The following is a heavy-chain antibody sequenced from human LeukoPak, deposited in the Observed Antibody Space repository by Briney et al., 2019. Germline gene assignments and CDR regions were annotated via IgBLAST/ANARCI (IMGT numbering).Heavy chain of an antibody. D-gene: IGHD5-18*01. CDR2: IIPIFGTA. J-gene: IGHJ3*02. CDR1: GGTFSSYA. CDR3: PRGYSYDAFDI. Sequence: SVKVSCKASGGTFSSYAISWVRQAPGQGLEWMGGIIPIFGTANHAQKFQGRVTITADESTSTAYMELSSLRSEDTAVYYCPRGYSYDAFDIWGQGPMVTVSS. V-gene: IGHV1-69*13.